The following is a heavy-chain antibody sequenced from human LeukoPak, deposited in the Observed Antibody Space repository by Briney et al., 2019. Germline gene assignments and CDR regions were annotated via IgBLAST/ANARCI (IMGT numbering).Heavy chain of an antibody. CDR1: GGAISTYY. CDR3: AREGPGRFGAPGPNVYSIDY. Sequence: SETLSLTCTVSGGAISTYYWSWIRQPPGKGLEWIGYIYYSGNTNYNPSLKSRVTISVDTSKNQFSLRLTSVTAADTAVYYCAREGPGRFGAPGPNVYSIDYWGQGTLVTVSS. V-gene: IGHV4-59*01. J-gene: IGHJ4*02. CDR2: IYYSGNT. D-gene: IGHD3-10*01.